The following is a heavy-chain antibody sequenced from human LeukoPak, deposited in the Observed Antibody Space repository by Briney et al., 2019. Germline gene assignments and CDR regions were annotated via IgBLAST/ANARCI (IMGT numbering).Heavy chain of an antibody. V-gene: IGHV4-4*07. D-gene: IGHD4-23*01. CDR1: GAYISSYY. J-gene: IGHJ6*03. CDR2: VFTGSS. CDR3: ARERHGGDSVSVYDMDV. Sequence: PSETLSLTCSVSGAYISSYYWSWIRQPAGKGLEWIGRVFTGSSNYNPSLRSRVTMSIDTSKNQFSLKLSSVTAADTAVYYCARERHGGDSVSVYDMDVWGKGTTVTVSS.